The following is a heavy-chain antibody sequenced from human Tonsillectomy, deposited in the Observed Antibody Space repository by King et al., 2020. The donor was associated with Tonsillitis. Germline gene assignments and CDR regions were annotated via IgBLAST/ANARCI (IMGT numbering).Heavy chain of an antibody. CDR3: AKEAKEVGASCFDS. D-gene: IGHD1-26*01. V-gene: IGHV3-23*04. CDR2: IRGSGGST. CDR1: GFTFRTYA. J-gene: IGHJ4*02. Sequence: VQLVESGGGLVQPGGSLRLSCAAFGFTFRTYAMSWVRQAPGKGLEWVSAIRGSGGSTFYADSVKGRFTITRDNSKNTLYLQMDNLRAEDTALYYCAKEAKEVGASCFDSWGQGTLVTVSS.